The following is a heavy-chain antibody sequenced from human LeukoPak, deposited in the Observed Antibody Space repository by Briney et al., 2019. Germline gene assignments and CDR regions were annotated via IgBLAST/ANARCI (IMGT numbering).Heavy chain of an antibody. CDR3: ARGAKGYSSSWYRY. J-gene: IGHJ4*02. Sequence: SQTLSLTCTVSGGSISSGGYYWSWIRQHPGKGLEWIGYIYYSGSTYYNPSLKSRVTISVDTSKNQFSLKLSSVTAADTAVYYCARGAKGYSSSWYRYWGQGTLVTVSS. D-gene: IGHD6-13*01. CDR2: IYYSGST. V-gene: IGHV4-31*03. CDR1: GGSISSGGYY.